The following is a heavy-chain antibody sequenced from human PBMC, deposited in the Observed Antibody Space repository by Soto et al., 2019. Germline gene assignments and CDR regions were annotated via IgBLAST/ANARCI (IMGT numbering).Heavy chain of an antibody. V-gene: IGHV1-18*01. CDR2: ISGYNGDT. J-gene: IGHJ6*02. Sequence: QVQLVQSGAEVKKPGASVKVSCKATGYSLTAFGLIWVRQAPGQGLEWMGWISGYNGDTNYAQNLQGRVTMTTDTSTSTVSMELRSLKSDDTAVYYCARAEAYRSSWYAMDVWGQGTTVIVS. D-gene: IGHD6-13*01. CDR1: GYSLTAFG. CDR3: ARAEAYRSSWYAMDV.